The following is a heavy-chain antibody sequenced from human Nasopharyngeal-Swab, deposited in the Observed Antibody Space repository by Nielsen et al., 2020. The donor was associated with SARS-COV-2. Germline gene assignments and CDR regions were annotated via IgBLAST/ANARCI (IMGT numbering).Heavy chain of an antibody. CDR2: IYYRGST. CDR3: PRREGAIFGVVTYFDY. CDR1: GDSISSRSYY. D-gene: IGHD3-3*01. V-gene: IGHV4-39*01. J-gene: IGHJ4*02. Sequence: SETLSLTCNVSGDSISSRSYYWAWIRQPPVKGLEYIGSIYYRGSTNYNPSLRSRVTISVDPSKNHFSLKLVSVTAADTAVYYCPRREGAIFGVVTYFDYWGQGTLVTVSS.